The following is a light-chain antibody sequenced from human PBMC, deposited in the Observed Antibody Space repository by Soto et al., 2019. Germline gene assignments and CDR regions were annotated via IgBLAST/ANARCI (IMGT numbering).Light chain of an antibody. V-gene: IGKV3-11*01. CDR1: QSISSS. CDR3: QQSYTTPIT. CDR2: GAS. J-gene: IGKJ3*01. Sequence: EIVLTHSQATLSLSPGERATLSLSASQSISSSLAWYQQKPGQAPRLLIYGASNRATGIPDRFSGSGSGTDFTLTISRLEPEDFAVYHCQQSYTTPITFGPGTKVDIK.